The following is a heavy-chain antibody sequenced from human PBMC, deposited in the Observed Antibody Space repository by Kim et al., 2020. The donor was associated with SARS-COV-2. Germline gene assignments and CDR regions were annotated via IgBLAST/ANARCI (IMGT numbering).Heavy chain of an antibody. D-gene: IGHD3-9*01. CDR2: ISYDGSNK. CDR1: GFTFSSYA. J-gene: IGHJ4*02. CDR3: ARDGRALRYFDWLFGGLDY. V-gene: IGHV3-30*04. Sequence: GGSLRLSCAASGFTFSSYAMHWARQAPGKGLEWVAVISYDGSNKYYADSVKGRFTISRDNSKNTLYLQMNSLRAEDTAVYYCARDGRALRYFDWLFGGLDYWGQGTLVTVSS.